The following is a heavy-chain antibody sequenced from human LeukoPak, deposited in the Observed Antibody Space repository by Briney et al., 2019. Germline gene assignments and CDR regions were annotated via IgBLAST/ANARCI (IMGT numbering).Heavy chain of an antibody. V-gene: IGHV3-72*01. D-gene: IGHD2-21*02. CDR2: STNKANSYTT. CDR3: ARGPIVVVTAANFDY. Sequence: PGGSLRLSCAASGFTFRDHYMDWVRQAPGQGLEWVGRSTNKANSYTTGYAASVTGRFTISRDDSKNSLYLQMDSLKTEDTAVYYCARGPIVVVTAANFDYWGQGTLVTVSS. J-gene: IGHJ4*02. CDR1: GFTFRDHY.